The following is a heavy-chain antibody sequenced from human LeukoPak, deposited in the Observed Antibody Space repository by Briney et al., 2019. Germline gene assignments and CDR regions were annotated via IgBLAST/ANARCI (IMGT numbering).Heavy chain of an antibody. CDR2: MYLSGTT. V-gene: IGHV4-4*02. J-gene: IGHJ4*02. D-gene: IGHD1-26*01. CDR1: GDSINSLDL. Sequence: SETLSLTCTVSGDSINSLDLWSWARQPPGKGLEWIGEMYLSGTTHSNPSVKSRVTISIDRSKNQFFLNLSSVTAADTAVYYCARLAVGAPFDYWGQGTLVTVSS. CDR3: ARLAVGAPFDY.